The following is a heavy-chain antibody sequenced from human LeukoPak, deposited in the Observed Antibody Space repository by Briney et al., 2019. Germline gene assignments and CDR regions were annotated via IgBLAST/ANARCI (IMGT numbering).Heavy chain of an antibody. CDR2: IPFDGNKK. Sequence: GGSLRLSCAASGFTFSSYGMHWVRQAPGKGLDWVAFIPFDGNKKYYADSVKGRFTISRDNSKNTLYLQMNSLGADDTAVYYCAKNGEEWSSYYYYYMDVWGKGTTVTVSS. V-gene: IGHV3-30*02. CDR1: GFTFSSYG. CDR3: AKNGEEWSSYYYYYMDV. D-gene: IGHD3-3*01. J-gene: IGHJ6*03.